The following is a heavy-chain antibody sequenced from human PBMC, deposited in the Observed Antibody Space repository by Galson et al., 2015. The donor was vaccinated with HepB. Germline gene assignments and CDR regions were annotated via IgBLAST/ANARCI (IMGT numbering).Heavy chain of an antibody. CDR2: ISSSSSTI. Sequence: SLRLSCAASGFTFSSYSMNWVRQAPGKGLEWVSYISSSSSTIYYADSVKGRFTISRDNAKNSLYLQMNSLRDEDTAVYYCARDSLTIFGVVITYFDYWGQGTLVTVSS. CDR1: GFTFSSYS. J-gene: IGHJ4*02. CDR3: ARDSLTIFGVVITYFDY. V-gene: IGHV3-48*02. D-gene: IGHD3-3*01.